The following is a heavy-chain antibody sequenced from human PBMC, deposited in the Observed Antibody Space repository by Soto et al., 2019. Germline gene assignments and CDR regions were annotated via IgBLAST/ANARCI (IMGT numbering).Heavy chain of an antibody. Sequence: QVQLVQSGAEVKKPGSSVKVSCKASGGTFSSYAISWVRQAPGQGLEWMGGIIPIFGTANYAQKVQGRVTITAEKSTSTADMELTSLRSEDTAVYYCTRAGMATIDAFDIWGQGTMVTVSS. D-gene: IGHD5-12*01. CDR1: GGTFSSYA. J-gene: IGHJ3*02. CDR3: TRAGMATIDAFDI. V-gene: IGHV1-69*06. CDR2: IIPIFGTA.